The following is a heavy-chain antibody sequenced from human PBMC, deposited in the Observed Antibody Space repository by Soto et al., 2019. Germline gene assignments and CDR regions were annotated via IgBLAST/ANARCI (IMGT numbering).Heavy chain of an antibody. V-gene: IGHV3-30-3*01. CDR1: GFTFSSYG. Sequence: QVQLVESGGGVVQPGRSLRLSCAASGFTFSSYGVHWVRQAPGKGLEWVAVISYDGSNKHYADSVKGRFTISRDNSKTTLYLQMNSLRAEDTAVYYCARDRYSSGCMGYDYYYGVDVWGQGTTVTVSS. CDR2: ISYDGSNK. CDR3: ARDRYSSGCMGYDYYYGVDV. J-gene: IGHJ6*02. D-gene: IGHD6-19*01.